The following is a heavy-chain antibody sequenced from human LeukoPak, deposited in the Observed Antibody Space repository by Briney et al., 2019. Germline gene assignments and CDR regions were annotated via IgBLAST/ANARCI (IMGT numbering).Heavy chain of an antibody. CDR3: AREGKTYHYDSNGYPDY. D-gene: IGHD3-22*01. CDR1: GYAFSSYA. CDR2: ISTYNGNT. V-gene: IGHV1-18*01. J-gene: IGHJ4*02. Sequence: ASVKVSCKASGYAFSSYAISWVRQAPGQGFEWMGWISTYNGNTNYVEKFQGRVTMTTDTSTSTAYMELRGLRSDDTAVYYCAREGKTYHYDSNGYPDYWGQGTLVTVSS.